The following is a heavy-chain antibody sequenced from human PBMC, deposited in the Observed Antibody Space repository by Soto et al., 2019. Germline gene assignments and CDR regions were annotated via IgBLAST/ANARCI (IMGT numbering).Heavy chain of an antibody. D-gene: IGHD3-3*01. CDR1: GYTFTGYY. Sequence: TSVKVSCKASGYTFTGYYMHWVRQAPGQGLEWMGWINPNSGGTNYAQKFQGWVTMTRDTSISTAYMELSRLRSDDTAVYYRARGLDYDFWSGYAWGWFDPWGQGTLVTVS. J-gene: IGHJ5*02. CDR2: INPNSGGT. CDR3: ARGLDYDFWSGYAWGWFDP. V-gene: IGHV1-2*04.